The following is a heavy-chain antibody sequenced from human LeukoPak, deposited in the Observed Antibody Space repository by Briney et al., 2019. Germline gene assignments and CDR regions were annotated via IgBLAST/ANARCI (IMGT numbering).Heavy chain of an antibody. J-gene: IGHJ4*02. CDR1: GYTFISHD. V-gene: IGHV1-8*02. CDR2: MNPNSGNT. Sequence: ASVKVSCKASGYTFISHDVNWVRQATGQGLEWMGWMNPNSGNTGYAQKFQGRVTITRNTSISTSYMELSRLRSDDTAVYYCARAWLRLNPYFDYWGQGTLVTVSS. CDR3: ARAWLRLNPYFDY. D-gene: IGHD5-12*01.